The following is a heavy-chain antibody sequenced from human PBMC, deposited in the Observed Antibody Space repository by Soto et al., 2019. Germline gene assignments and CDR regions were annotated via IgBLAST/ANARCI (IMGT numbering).Heavy chain of an antibody. V-gene: IGHV4-31*03. CDR2: IYYSGST. Sequence: QVQLQESGPGLVKPSQTLSLTCTVSGGSISSGGYYLSWIRQHPGKGLEWIGFIYYSGSTYYNPSLKGRVTISVYTSNHQFSLKLSSVTAADPAVYYCARDGYYDDSSGYFARDYWGQGTLVTVSS. D-gene: IGHD3-22*01. CDR3: ARDGYYDDSSGYFARDY. J-gene: IGHJ4*02. CDR1: GGSISSGGYY.